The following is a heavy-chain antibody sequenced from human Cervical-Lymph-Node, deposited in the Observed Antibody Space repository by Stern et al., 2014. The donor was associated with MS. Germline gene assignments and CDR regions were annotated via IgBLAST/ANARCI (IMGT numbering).Heavy chain of an antibody. V-gene: IGHV1-3*01. J-gene: IGHJ6*02. Sequence: QVQLMQSGAEVKTPGASVKVSCKASGYTFTSYAMHWVRQAPGQRLEWMGRINAGNGKTKYSQKFQCRVTITRYTSASTGYMELSSLRSEDTAVYYCAYVVVVAAHYYGMDVWGQGTTVTVSS. CDR1: GYTFTSYA. CDR3: AYVVVVAAHYYGMDV. D-gene: IGHD2-15*01. CDR2: INAGNGKT.